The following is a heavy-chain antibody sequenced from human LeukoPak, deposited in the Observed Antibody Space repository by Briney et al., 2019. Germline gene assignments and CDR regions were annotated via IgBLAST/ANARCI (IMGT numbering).Heavy chain of an antibody. CDR3: ALETRPAYYYDSSGATDFQH. D-gene: IGHD3-22*01. CDR2: IYTSGST. V-gene: IGHV4-61*02. Sequence: SETLSLTCTVFGGSISSGIYYWNWIRQPAGKGLEWIGRIYTSGSTNYNPSLKSRVTISADASKNQFSLNLSSVTSADTAVYYCALETRPAYYYDSSGATDFQHWGQGTLVTVSS. J-gene: IGHJ1*01. CDR1: GGSISSGIYY.